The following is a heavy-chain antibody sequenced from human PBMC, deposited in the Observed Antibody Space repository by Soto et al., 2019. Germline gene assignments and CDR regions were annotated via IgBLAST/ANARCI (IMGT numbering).Heavy chain of an antibody. CDR1: GFTFSSYA. V-gene: IGHV3-33*08. CDR3: AREIAAAGTFYFDY. D-gene: IGHD6-13*01. CDR2: ICYDGSSK. Sequence: PGGSLRLSCAASGFTFSSYAMSWVRQAPGKGLEWVAVICYDGSSKYYADSVKGRFTISRDNSKNTLYLQMNSLRAEDTAVYYCAREIAAAGTFYFDYWGQGTLVTVSS. J-gene: IGHJ4*02.